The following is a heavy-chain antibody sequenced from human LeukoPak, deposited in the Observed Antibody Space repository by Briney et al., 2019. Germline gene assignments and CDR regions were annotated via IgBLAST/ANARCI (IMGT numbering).Heavy chain of an antibody. J-gene: IGHJ3*02. D-gene: IGHD3-22*01. CDR2: IYDSGST. CDR3: ACLTTADAFDI. CDR1: GGSLGSYY. Sequence: PSETLSLTCTVSGGSLGSYYWSWIRQPPGKGLEWIGYIYDSGSTNYNPSLKSRVTISVDTSKNQFSLKLSSVTAADTAVYYCACLTTADAFDIWGQGTMVTVSS. V-gene: IGHV4-59*01.